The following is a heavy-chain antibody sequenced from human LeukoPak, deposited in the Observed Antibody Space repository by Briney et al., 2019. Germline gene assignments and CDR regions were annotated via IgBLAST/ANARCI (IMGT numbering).Heavy chain of an antibody. CDR3: ARLSRTVGRDAFDI. J-gene: IGHJ3*02. V-gene: IGHV4-59*01. D-gene: IGHD4-23*01. CDR2: IYYSGST. Sequence: PSETLSLTCTVSGDSISSYYWSWIRQPPGKGLEGIGYIYYSGSTNYNPSLKSRVTISVDTSKNQFSLKLSSVTAADTAVYYCARLSRTVGRDAFDIWGQGTMVTVSS. CDR1: GDSISSYY.